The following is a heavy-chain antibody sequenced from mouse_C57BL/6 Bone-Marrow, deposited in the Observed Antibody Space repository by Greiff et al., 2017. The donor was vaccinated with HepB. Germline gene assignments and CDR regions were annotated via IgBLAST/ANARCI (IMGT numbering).Heavy chain of an antibody. J-gene: IGHJ3*01. D-gene: IGHD4-1*01. Sequence: EVKLEESGGGLVQPGGSMKLPCAASGITFSDAWMDWVRQSSEKGLEWVAEIRNKANNHATYYAESVKGRFTISRDDSKSSVYLQMNSLRAEDTGIYYCLTGSLFAYCGQGTLVTVSA. CDR1: GITFSDAW. CDR3: LTGSLFAY. V-gene: IGHV6-6*01. CDR2: IRNKANNHAT.